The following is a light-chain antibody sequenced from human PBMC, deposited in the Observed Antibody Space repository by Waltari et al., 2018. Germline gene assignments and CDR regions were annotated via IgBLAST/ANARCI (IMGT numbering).Light chain of an antibody. CDR2: DVA. J-gene: IGLJ2*01. CDR3: TSYTSTNTVL. CDR1: SSDVGGYNF. Sequence: QSALAQPASVSGSPGQSITISCTGTSSDVGGYNFVSWYQQHPGKAPKLMIYDVARWPSGVSNRFSGSKSGNTASLTISGLQAEDEADYYCTSYTSTNTVLFGGGTRVTVL. V-gene: IGLV2-14*03.